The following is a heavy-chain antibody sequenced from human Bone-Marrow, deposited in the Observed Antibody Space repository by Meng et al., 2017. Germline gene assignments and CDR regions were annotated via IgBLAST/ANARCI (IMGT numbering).Heavy chain of an antibody. CDR3: ARDSPLDGYSLLDY. D-gene: IGHD5-24*01. J-gene: IGHJ4*02. V-gene: IGHV7-4-1*02. CDR1: GDTFTSYA. CDR2: IDPNTGNP. Sequence: QGQRGQAGAERKQPGASGKVACRPAGDTFTSYAINWVRPAPGQGPDWMGWIDPNTGNPTYDQGFTGRFVFSLDTSVSTAYLQINSLRADDTAVYYCARDSPLDGYSLLDYWGQGTLVTVSS.